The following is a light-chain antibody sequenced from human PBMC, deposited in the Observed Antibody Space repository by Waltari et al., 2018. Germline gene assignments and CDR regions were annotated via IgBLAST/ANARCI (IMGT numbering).Light chain of an antibody. CDR2: VGS. CDR3: SSYMGSSTWV. CDR1: NSDIGAYTF. Sequence: QSALAQPASVSGSPGQSITIPCPGTNSDIGAYTFVPWHQQHPGKAPKLILYVGSDRPLGVSNRFSGSKSGNTASLTISGLQAEDEADYYCSSYMGSSTWVFGGGTKVTVL. J-gene: IGLJ3*02. V-gene: IGLV2-14*03.